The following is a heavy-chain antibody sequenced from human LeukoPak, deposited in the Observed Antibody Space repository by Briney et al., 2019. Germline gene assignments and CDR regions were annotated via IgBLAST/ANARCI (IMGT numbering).Heavy chain of an antibody. CDR1: GLPVTNNY. CDR3: ARGTSTGYYRTEAFDL. D-gene: IGHD3-22*01. Sequence: GGSLRLSCAASGLPVTNNYMTWVRQAPGKGLEWVSVIYSGGRTSYAASVKGRFTVSRDNAKNTVYLQVNGLKVADTAVYYCARGTSTGYYRTEAFDLWGQGTLVTVSS. V-gene: IGHV3-66*01. J-gene: IGHJ3*01. CDR2: IYSGGRT.